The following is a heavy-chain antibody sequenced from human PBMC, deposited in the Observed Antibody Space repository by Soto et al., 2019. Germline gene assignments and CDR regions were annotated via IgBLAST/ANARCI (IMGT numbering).Heavy chain of an antibody. CDR1: GGSISSGGYY. Sequence: QVQLQESGPGLVKPSQTLSLTCTVSGGSISSGGYYWSWIRQHPGKGLEWIGYIYYSGSTYYNPSLKGRGTXXVXTXXNQFSLKLSSVTAADTAVYYCARDKSGYSYYYFDYWGQGTLVTVSS. J-gene: IGHJ4*02. D-gene: IGHD5-18*01. CDR3: ARDKSGYSYYYFDY. V-gene: IGHV4-31*03. CDR2: IYYSGST.